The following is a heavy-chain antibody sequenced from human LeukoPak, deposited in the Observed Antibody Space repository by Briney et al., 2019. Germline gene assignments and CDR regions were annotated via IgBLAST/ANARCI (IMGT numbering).Heavy chain of an antibody. CDR2: INHSGST. D-gene: IGHD3-22*01. V-gene: IGHV4-34*01. CDR3: ARVRRYYDSSGYYYYFDY. CDR1: GGSFSGYY. Sequence: SETLSLTCAVYGGSFSGYYWSWIRQPPGEGLEWVGEINHSGSTNYNPSLKSRVTISVDTSKNQFSLKLSSVTAADTAVYYCARVRRYYDSSGYYYYFDYWGQGTLVTVSS. J-gene: IGHJ4*02.